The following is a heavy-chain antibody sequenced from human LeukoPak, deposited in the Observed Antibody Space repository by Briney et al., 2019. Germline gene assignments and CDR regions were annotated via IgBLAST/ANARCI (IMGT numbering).Heavy chain of an antibody. CDR3: AKTSDGDYAYYYYGMDV. CDR2: ISYDGSNK. J-gene: IGHJ6*02. V-gene: IGHV3-30*18. Sequence: PGGSLRPSCAASGFTFSSYGMHWVRQAPGKGLEWVAVISYDGSNKYYADSVKGRFTISRDNSKNTLYLQMNSLRAEDTAVYYCAKTSDGDYAYYYYGMDVWGQGTTVTVSS. CDR1: GFTFSSYG. D-gene: IGHD4-17*01.